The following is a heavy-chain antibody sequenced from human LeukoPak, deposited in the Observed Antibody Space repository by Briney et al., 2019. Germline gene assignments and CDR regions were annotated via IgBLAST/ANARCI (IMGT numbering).Heavy chain of an antibody. V-gene: IGHV4-34*01. D-gene: IGHD3-10*01. CDR3: ARGRPMVRGVIRCFDP. Sequence: SETLSLTCAVYGGSFSGYYWSWIRQPPGKGLEWIGEINHSGSTNYNPSLKSRVTISVDTSKNQFSLKLSSVTAADTAVYYCARGRPMVRGVIRCFDPWGQGTLVTVSS. J-gene: IGHJ5*02. CDR1: GGSFSGYY. CDR2: INHSGST.